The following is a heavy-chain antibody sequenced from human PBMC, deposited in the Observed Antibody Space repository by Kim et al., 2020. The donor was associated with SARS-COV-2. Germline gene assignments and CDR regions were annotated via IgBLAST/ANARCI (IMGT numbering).Heavy chain of an antibody. CDR2: IIPILGIA. J-gene: IGHJ6*01. CDR1: GGTFSSYA. V-gene: IGHV1-69*04. Sequence: SVKVSCKASGGTFSSYAISWVRQAPGQGLEWMGRIIPILGIANYAQKFQGRVTITADKSTSTAYMELSSLRSEDTAVYYCARGEITIFEVVISRGGYGMDVGRQGTTVTVSS. D-gene: IGHD3-3*01. CDR3: ARGEITIFEVVISRGGYGMDV.